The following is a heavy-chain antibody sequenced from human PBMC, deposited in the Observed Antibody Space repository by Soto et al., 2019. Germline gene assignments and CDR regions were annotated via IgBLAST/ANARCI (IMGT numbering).Heavy chain of an antibody. CDR1: GFTFSSYA. CDR3: AKDRPWIQLWSKLDYYYGMDV. Sequence: PGGSLRLSCAASGFTFSSYAMSWVRQAPGKGLEWVSAISGSGGSTYYADSVKGRFTISRDNSKNTLYLQMNSLRAEDTAVYYCAKDRPWIQLWSKLDYYYGMDVWGQRTTVTVSS. J-gene: IGHJ6*02. D-gene: IGHD5-18*01. CDR2: ISGSGGST. V-gene: IGHV3-23*01.